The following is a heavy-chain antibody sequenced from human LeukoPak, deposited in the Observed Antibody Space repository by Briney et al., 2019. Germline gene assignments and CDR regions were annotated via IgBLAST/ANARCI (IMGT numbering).Heavy chain of an antibody. CDR1: GYSFTSYG. Sequence: ASVKVSCKTSGYSFTSYGISWVRQAPGQGLEWMGWINGYNGNTDYAQKFQGRVTVTTDTSSSTVYMEPRSLRSDDTAVYYCARGRTYDAFDIWGQGTMVTVSS. CDR3: ARGRTYDAFDI. V-gene: IGHV1-18*01. J-gene: IGHJ3*02. CDR2: INGYNGNT.